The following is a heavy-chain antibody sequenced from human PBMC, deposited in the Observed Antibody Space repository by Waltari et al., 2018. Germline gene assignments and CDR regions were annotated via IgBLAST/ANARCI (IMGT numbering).Heavy chain of an antibody. CDR2: SSGSGGST. V-gene: IGHV3-23*04. J-gene: IGHJ4*02. CDR3: AKGNGYSGYDQTFDY. D-gene: IGHD5-12*01. CDR1: GFTFSSSA. Sequence: EVQLVASGGGLVQPGGSLRLSCAASGFTFSSSAMSWVRQAPGKGLEWVSASSGSGGSTYYADSVKGRFTISRDNSKNTLYLQMNSRRAEDTAVYYCAKGNGYSGYDQTFDYWGQGTLVTVSS.